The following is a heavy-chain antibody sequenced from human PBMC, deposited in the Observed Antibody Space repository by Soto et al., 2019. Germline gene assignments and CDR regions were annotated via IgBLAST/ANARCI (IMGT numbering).Heavy chain of an antibody. D-gene: IGHD6-19*01. CDR1: GYTFTSYY. CDR3: ARDLVSSGWYFEGLYGMDV. CDR2: INPSGGST. Sequence: QVQLVQSGAEVKKPGASVKVSCKASGYTFTSYYMHWVRQAPGQGLEWMGIINPSGGSTSYAQKFQGRVTMTGYTTTSTVYVELSSLRSEDTAVYYCARDLVSSGWYFEGLYGMDVWGQGTTVTVSS. J-gene: IGHJ6*02. V-gene: IGHV1-46*01.